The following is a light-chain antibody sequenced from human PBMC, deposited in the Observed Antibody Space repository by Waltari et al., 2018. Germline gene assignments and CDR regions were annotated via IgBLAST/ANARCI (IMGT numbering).Light chain of an antibody. CDR3: CSYVTSNAVM. Sequence: QSALTRPASVSGSPGQSITISCTGTSSDLGIHNLVSWYQHHPGKAPKFLIYEATKRPSGVSDRFSGSKSGNTASLTISGLQAEDEADYYCCSYVTSNAVMFGEGTKVTVL. CDR1: SSDLGIHNL. J-gene: IGLJ3*02. CDR2: EAT. V-gene: IGLV2-23*01.